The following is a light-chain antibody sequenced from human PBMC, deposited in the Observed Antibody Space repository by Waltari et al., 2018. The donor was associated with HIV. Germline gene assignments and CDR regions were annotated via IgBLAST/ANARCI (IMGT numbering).Light chain of an antibody. J-gene: IGLJ2*01. CDR1: SSNIGSNY. Sequence: QSVLTQPPSASGTPGQRVTISCSGSSSNIGSNYVYWYQQLPGTAPKLHLYMNNQRPAGVPDRFSGSKSGTSASLAISGLRSEDEADYYCAAWGNSLSLLFGGGTKLTVL. CDR3: AAWGNSLSLL. V-gene: IGLV1-47*01. CDR2: MNN.